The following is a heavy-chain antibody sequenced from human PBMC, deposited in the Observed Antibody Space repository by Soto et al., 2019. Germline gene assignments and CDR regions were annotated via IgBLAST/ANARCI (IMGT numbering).Heavy chain of an antibody. CDR2: IIPIYGTT. CDR1: GGTFSTFA. D-gene: IGHD2-15*01. CDR3: ARDLGACSGDSCPYYWLDS. Sequence: QVQLVQSGAEVKKPGSSVKVSCKTSGGTFSTFAISWVRQAPGQGLEWMGGIIPIYGTTNYAQKFQGRVTITADDSTSTAYMDLSSLRSEDTTVYYCARDLGACSGDSCPYYWLDSWGQGTLVTVSS. J-gene: IGHJ5*01. V-gene: IGHV1-69*01.